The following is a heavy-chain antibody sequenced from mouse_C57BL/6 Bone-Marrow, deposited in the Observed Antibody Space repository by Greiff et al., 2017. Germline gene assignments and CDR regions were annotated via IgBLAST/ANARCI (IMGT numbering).Heavy chain of an antibody. Sequence: EVKLVESGGGLVKPGGSLKLSCAASGFTFSSYAMSWVRQTPVKRLEWVATISDGGSYTYYPDNVKGRFTISRDNAKNNLYLQMSHLKSEDTAMYYCATHYYGSFDYWGQGTTLTVSS. CDR1: GFTFSSYA. CDR2: ISDGGSYT. D-gene: IGHD1-1*01. J-gene: IGHJ2*01. V-gene: IGHV5-4*03. CDR3: ATHYYGSFDY.